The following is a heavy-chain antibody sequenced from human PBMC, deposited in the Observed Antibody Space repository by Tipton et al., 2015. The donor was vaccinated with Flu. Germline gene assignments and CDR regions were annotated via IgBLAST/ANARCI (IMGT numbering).Heavy chain of an antibody. V-gene: IGHV4-59*01. J-gene: IGHJ5*02. CDR1: GGSISSYY. CDR2: IYYSGST. Sequence: GLVKPSETLSLTCTVPGGSISSYYWSWIRQPPGKGLEWIGYIYYSGSTNYNPSLKSRVTISVDTSKNQFSLKLSSVTAADTAVYYCARDPEGYCSGGSCYPGGWFDPWGQGTLVTVSS. D-gene: IGHD2-15*01. CDR3: ARDPEGYCSGGSCYPGGWFDP.